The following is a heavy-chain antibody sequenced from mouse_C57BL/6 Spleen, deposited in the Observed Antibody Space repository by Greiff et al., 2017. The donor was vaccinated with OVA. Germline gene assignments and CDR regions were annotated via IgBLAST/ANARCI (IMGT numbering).Heavy chain of an antibody. Sequence: QVQLQQPGAELVRPGSSVKLSCKASGYTFTSYWMHWVKQRPIQGLEWIGNIDPSDSETHYNQKFKDKATLTVDKSSSTAYMQLSSLTSEDSAVYYCARRGDDYDERYAMDYWGQGTSVTVSS. V-gene: IGHV1-52*01. D-gene: IGHD2-4*01. CDR3: ARRGDDYDERYAMDY. CDR1: GYTFTSYW. J-gene: IGHJ4*01. CDR2: IDPSDSET.